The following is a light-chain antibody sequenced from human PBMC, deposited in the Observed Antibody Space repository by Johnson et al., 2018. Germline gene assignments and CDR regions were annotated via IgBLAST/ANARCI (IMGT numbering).Light chain of an antibody. J-gene: IGLJ1*01. Sequence: QSVLTQPPSVSAAPGQKVTISCSGSSSNIGNNYVSWYQQLPGTAPKLLIYENNKRPSGIPDRFSGSKSGTSATLGITGLQTGAAAGYYCGTWDSSQTAGNVFGTGTTVTVL. CDR1: SSNIGNNY. V-gene: IGLV1-51*02. CDR2: ENN. CDR3: GTWDSSQTAGNV.